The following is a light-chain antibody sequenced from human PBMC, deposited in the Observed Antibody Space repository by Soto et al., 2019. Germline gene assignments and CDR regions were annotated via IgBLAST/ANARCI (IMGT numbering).Light chain of an antibody. CDR2: TAS. J-gene: IGKJ2*03. Sequence: DIQMTQSPSSLSASVGDRVTIACRASRGISTFLAWYQQKPGKVPRLLIHTASSLQSGVPSRFAGSGSGTNFTLTISTLQPEDVGTYFCQQSLSTPIYSFGQGTKVDIK. CDR3: QQSLSTPIYS. CDR1: RGISTF. V-gene: IGKV1-39*01.